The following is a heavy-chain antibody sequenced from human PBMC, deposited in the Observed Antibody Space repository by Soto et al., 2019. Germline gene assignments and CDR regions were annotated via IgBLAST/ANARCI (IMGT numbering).Heavy chain of an antibody. Sequence: ASVKVSCKASGYTFTSYGISWVRQAPGQGLEWMGWISAYNGNTNYAQKLQGRVTMTTDTSTSTAYMELRSLRSDDTAVYYCARDSPLRYSSSWYPSPRFDPWGQGTLVTVSS. J-gene: IGHJ5*02. D-gene: IGHD6-13*01. CDR3: ARDSPLRYSSSWYPSPRFDP. V-gene: IGHV1-18*01. CDR2: ISAYNGNT. CDR1: GYTFTSYG.